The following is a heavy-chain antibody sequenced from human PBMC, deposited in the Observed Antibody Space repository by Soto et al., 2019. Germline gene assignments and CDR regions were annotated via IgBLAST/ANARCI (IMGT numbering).Heavy chain of an antibody. CDR3: ARGGIAAAGDGKFMDV. CDR1: GYTFTGYY. D-gene: IGHD6-13*01. V-gene: IGHV1-2*04. Sequence: ASVKVSCKASGYTFTGYYMHWVRQAPGQGLELMGWINPNSGGTNYAQKFQGWVTMTRDTSISTAYMELSRLRSDDTAVYYCARGGIAAAGDGKFMDVWGQGTTVTVYS. CDR2: INPNSGGT. J-gene: IGHJ6*02.